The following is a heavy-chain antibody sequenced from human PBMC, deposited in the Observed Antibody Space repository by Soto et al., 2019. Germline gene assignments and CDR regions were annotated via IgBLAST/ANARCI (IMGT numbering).Heavy chain of an antibody. CDR3: ARGIYLKYGLDV. CDR1: EFTFNNYW. Sequence: EVQLVESGGGLVQPGGSLRLSCVASEFTFNNYWMHWVRKVPGKGLEWVSRINTDGSTTNYADSVMGRFTISRDNADNTVYLQLNSLRAEVTAVYYCARGIYLKYGLDVWGQRATVTVSS. D-gene: IGHD3-16*02. CDR2: INTDGSTT. J-gene: IGHJ6*02. V-gene: IGHV3-74*01.